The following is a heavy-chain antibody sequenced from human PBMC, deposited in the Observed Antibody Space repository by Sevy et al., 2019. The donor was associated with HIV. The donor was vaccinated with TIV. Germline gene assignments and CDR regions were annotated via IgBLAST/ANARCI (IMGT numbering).Heavy chain of an antibody. J-gene: IGHJ4*02. V-gene: IGHV6-1*01. CDR2: TYYRSKWYN. D-gene: IGHD6-13*01. Sequence: KQSQTLSLTCAISGDSVSSNSAAWNWIRQSPSRGLEWLGRTYYRSKWYNDYAVSVKSRITINPDTSKNQFSLHLNSVTPEDTAVYYCARALGSSSWYGGYYFDYWGQGTLVTVSS. CDR1: GDSVSSNSAA. CDR3: ARALGSSSWYGGYYFDY.